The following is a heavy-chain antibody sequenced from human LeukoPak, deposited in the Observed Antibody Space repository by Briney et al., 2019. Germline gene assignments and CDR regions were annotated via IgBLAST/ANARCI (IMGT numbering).Heavy chain of an antibody. D-gene: IGHD6-19*01. J-gene: IGHJ4*02. CDR1: GFTFSSYG. V-gene: IGHV3-30*03. Sequence: GRSLRLSCAASGFTFSSYGMHWVRQAPGKGLEWVAVISYDGSNKYYADSVKGRFTISRDNSKNTLYLQMNSLRAEDTAVYYCAREGLVRDSRGTLEVWGQGTLVTVSS. CDR3: AREGLVRDSRGTLEV. CDR2: ISYDGSNK.